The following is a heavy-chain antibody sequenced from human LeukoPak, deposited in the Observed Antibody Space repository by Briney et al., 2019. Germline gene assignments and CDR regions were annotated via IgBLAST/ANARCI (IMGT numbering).Heavy chain of an antibody. Sequence: SETLSLTCTVSGGSISSYYWGWIRQPPGKGLEWIGSIYYSGSTYYNPSLKSRVTISVDTFKNQFSLKLSSVTAADTAVYYCARHRLPRPLSYYVSSGFDYWGQGTLVTVSS. D-gene: IGHD3-22*01. CDR2: IYYSGST. J-gene: IGHJ4*02. V-gene: IGHV4-39*01. CDR1: GGSISSYY. CDR3: ARHRLPRPLSYYVSSGFDY.